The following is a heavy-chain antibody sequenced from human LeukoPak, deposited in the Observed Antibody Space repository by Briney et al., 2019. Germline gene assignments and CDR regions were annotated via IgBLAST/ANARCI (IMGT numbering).Heavy chain of an antibody. CDR3: ARDQPYYYGSGSSSHSDY. D-gene: IGHD3-10*01. CDR2: INPNSGGT. J-gene: IGHJ4*02. Sequence: ASVKVSCKASGYTFTGYYMHWVRQAPGQGLEWMGWINPNSGGTNYAQKFQGRVTMTRDTSISTAYMELSRLRSDDTAVYYCARDQPYYYGSGSSSHSDYWGQGTLVTASS. CDR1: GYTFTGYY. V-gene: IGHV1-2*02.